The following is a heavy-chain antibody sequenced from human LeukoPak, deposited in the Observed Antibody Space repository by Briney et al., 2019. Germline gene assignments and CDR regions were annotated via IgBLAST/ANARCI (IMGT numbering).Heavy chain of an antibody. J-gene: IGHJ4*02. D-gene: IGHD1-26*01. CDR3: ARQMSRGELLPSEGGYFDY. V-gene: IGHV4-39*01. CDR2: IYHSGST. Sequence: SETLSLTCTVSGGSISSNNYYWGWIRQPPGKGLEWIGSIYHSGSTYYNPSLKSRVTISVDTSKNQFSLKLSSVTAADTAVYYCARQMSRGELLPSEGGYFDYWGQGTLVTVSS. CDR1: GGSISSNNYY.